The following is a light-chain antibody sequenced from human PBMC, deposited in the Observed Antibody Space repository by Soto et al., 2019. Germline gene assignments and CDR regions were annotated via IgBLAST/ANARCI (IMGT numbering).Light chain of an antibody. Sequence: DIEMTQSPSSLSASVGDRVTITCRASQSSSNYLNWYQQKPWKAPKLLIYAASSLQSGVPSRFSGSGPGTAFPLTNSSLLPEPFTHSSCQQTYSTLFNFGPGTNVSI. CDR1: QSSSNY. CDR3: QQTYSTLFN. J-gene: IGKJ3*01. V-gene: IGKV1-39*01. CDR2: AAS.